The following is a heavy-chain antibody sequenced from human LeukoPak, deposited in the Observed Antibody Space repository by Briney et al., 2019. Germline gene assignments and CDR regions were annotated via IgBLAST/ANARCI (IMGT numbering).Heavy chain of an antibody. Sequence: AAVKVSCKASGYTFTGYYMHWVRQAPGQGLEWMGWVNPNSGGTNYAQKFQGRVTMTRDTSISTAYMELSRLRSDDTAVYYCARDYMDYYDSSGYVTFDCWGQGTLVTGSS. J-gene: IGHJ4*02. CDR3: ARDYMDYYDSSGYVTFDC. CDR2: VNPNSGGT. V-gene: IGHV1-2*02. CDR1: GYTFTGYY. D-gene: IGHD3-22*01.